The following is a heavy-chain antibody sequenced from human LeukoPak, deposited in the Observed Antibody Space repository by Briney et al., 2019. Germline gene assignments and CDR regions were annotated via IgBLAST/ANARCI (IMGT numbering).Heavy chain of an antibody. CDR1: GGTFSSYA. D-gene: IGHD2-15*01. Sequence: SVKVSCKASGGTFSSYAISWVRQAPGQGLEWMGGIIPIFGTANYAQKFQGRVTITTDESMSTAYMELSSLRSEDTAVYYCARESWGYCSGSSCSYGMDVWGQGTSVTVSS. CDR3: ARESWGYCSGSSCSYGMDV. J-gene: IGHJ6*02. CDR2: IIPIFGTA. V-gene: IGHV1-69*05.